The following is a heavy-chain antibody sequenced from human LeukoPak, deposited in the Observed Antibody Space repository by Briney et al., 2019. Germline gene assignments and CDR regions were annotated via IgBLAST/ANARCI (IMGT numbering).Heavy chain of an antibody. V-gene: IGHV6-1*01. CDR2: TYYRSKWSF. CDR3: ARGKYSSFDN. Sequence: SQTLSLTCDISGDSLFTDGGAWNWIRQSPSSGLEWLGRTYYRSKWSFEYGVSVKSRISINADTSKNQFSLQLSSVTPEETAVYYCARGKYSSFDNWGQGTLVTVSS. J-gene: IGHJ4*02. CDR1: GDSLFTDGGA. D-gene: IGHD6-13*01.